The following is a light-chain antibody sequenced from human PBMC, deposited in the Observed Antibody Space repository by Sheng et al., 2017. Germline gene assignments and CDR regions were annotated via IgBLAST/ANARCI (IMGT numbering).Light chain of an antibody. J-gene: IGKJ4*01. V-gene: IGKV3-11*01. CDR2: DAS. CDR3: LQRSNWPLT. Sequence: EIVLTQSPATLSLSPGERATLSCRASQTVRSYLVWYQQKPGQVPRLLIDDASNRATGIPARFSGTGSGTDFTLTISSLEPEDFAVYYCLQRSNWPLTFGGGTKVEIK. CDR1: QTVRSY.